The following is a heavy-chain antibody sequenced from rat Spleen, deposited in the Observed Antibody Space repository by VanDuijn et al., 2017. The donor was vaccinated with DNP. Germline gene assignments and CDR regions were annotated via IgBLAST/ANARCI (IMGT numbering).Heavy chain of an antibody. CDR2: VNGDGNTM. V-gene: IGHV4-2*01. J-gene: IGHJ2*01. Sequence: EVKLVESGGGLVQPGRSLKLSCVASGFNFNGYWLGWVRQAPGKGLEWIGEVNGDGNTMNYTPSLKDKFTISRDNAQNILYLQMSNLGSEDTAIYYCARAVPRYFDYWGQGVMVTVSS. CDR1: GFNFNGYW. CDR3: ARAVPRYFDY.